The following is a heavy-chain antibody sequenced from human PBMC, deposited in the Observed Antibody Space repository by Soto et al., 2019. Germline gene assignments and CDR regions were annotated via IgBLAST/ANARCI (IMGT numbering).Heavy chain of an antibody. CDR2: ISGSGGST. CDR1: GFTFSSYA. Sequence: PGGSLRLSCAASGFTFSSYAMSWVRQAPGKGLEWVSAISGSGGSTYYADSVKGRFTISRDNSKNTLYLQMNSLRAEDTAVYYYAKEGGIVVVVAVLDYWGQGTLVTVSS. D-gene: IGHD2-15*01. V-gene: IGHV3-23*01. CDR3: AKEGGIVVVVAVLDY. J-gene: IGHJ4*02.